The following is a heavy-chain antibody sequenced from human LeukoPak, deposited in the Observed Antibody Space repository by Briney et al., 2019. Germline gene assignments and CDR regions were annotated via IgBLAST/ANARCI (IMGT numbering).Heavy chain of an antibody. D-gene: IGHD6-19*01. V-gene: IGHV4-31*03. CDR1: GGSISSGGYY. Sequence: PSETLSLTCTVSGGSISSGGYYWSWIRQHPGKGLEWIGYIYYSGSTYYNPSLKSRVTISVDTSKNQFSLKLSSVTAADTAVYYCARGGRQVPYYFDYWGQGTLVTVSS. J-gene: IGHJ4*02. CDR3: ARGGRQVPYYFDY. CDR2: IYYSGST.